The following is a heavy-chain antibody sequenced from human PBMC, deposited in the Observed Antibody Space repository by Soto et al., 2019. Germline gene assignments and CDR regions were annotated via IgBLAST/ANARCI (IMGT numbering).Heavy chain of an antibody. CDR3: ARDVGAAAGPTYHYYGMDV. CDR1: GYTFTSYY. J-gene: IGHJ6*02. D-gene: IGHD6-13*01. CDR2: INPSGGST. V-gene: IGHV1-46*01. Sequence: GASVKVSCKASGYTFTSYYMHWVRQAPGQGLEWMGIINPSGGSTSYAQKFQGRVTMTRDTSTSTVYMELSSLRSEDTAVYYCARDVGAAAGPTYHYYGMDVWGQGTTVTVSS.